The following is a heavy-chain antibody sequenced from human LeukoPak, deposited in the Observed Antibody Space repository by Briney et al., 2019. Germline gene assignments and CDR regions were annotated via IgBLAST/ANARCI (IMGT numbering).Heavy chain of an antibody. J-gene: IGHJ5*02. V-gene: IGHV4-59*01. Sequence: SETLSLTCTVSGGSISSYYWSWIRQPPGKGLEWIGYIYYSGSTNYDPSLKSRVTISVDTSKNQFSLKLSSVTAADTAVYYCARDYCSGGSCYQGRFDPWGQGTLVTVSS. CDR1: GGSISSYY. CDR2: IYYSGST. D-gene: IGHD2-15*01. CDR3: ARDYCSGGSCYQGRFDP.